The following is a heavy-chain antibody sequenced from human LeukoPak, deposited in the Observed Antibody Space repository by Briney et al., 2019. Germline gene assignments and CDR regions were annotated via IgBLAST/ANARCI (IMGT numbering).Heavy chain of an antibody. CDR3: VKDPTNYSSGFV. CDR1: GFTFSSYA. Sequence: SGGSLRPFCAASGFTFSSYAMHWVRQAPGKGLEYVSAISSNGGSTYYADSVKGRFTISRDNSKNTLYLQMGSLRAEDMAVYYCVKDPTNYSSGFVWGQGTLVTVSS. V-gene: IGHV3-64*02. CDR2: ISSNGGST. D-gene: IGHD6-19*01. J-gene: IGHJ4*02.